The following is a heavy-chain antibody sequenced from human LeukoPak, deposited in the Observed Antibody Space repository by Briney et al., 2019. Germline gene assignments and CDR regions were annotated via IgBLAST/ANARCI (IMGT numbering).Heavy chain of an antibody. CDR3: ARHGDSSGSDY. CDR2: IIYSGRT. Sequence: SETLSLTCTVSGASISSYSYDGGWIRQPPGKGLEWIGTIIYSGRTFYNPSLKSRASISADTSKNQFSLKLISVTAADTAVYYCARHGDSSGSDYWGQGTLVTVSS. J-gene: IGHJ4*02. D-gene: IGHD6-19*01. CDR1: GASISSYSYD. V-gene: IGHV4-39*01.